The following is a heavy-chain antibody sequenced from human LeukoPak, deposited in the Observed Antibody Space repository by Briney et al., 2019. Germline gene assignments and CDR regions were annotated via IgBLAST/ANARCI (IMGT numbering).Heavy chain of an antibody. D-gene: IGHD3-9*01. CDR2: ISSSSSYI. V-gene: IGHV3-21*01. J-gene: IGHJ4*02. CDR3: ARDREYYDILTGYYIGHYFDY. CDR1: GLTLSRYA. Sequence: GGSLRLSCAASGLTLSRYAMSWVRRAPGKGLEWVSSISSSSSYIYYADSVRGRFTISRDNAKNSLYLQMNSLRAEDTAVYYCARDREYYDILTGYYIGHYFDYWGQGTLVTVSS.